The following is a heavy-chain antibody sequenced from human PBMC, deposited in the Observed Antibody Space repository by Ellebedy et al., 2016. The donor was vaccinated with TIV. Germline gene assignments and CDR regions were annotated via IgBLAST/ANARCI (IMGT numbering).Heavy chain of an antibody. D-gene: IGHD4-17*01. J-gene: IGHJ3*02. CDR3: ATDGSYGDYLSPAHASVM. CDR1: GFSFRSYW. V-gene: IGHV3-7*01. Sequence: GGSLRLSCAASGFSFRSYWMTRVRQAPGKGLEWVANINQDATKTFYVDSVEGRFTISRDNAKNSLFLQMNSLGVEDTAVYYCATDGSYGDYLSPAHASVMWGQGTLVSVSS. CDR2: INQDATKT.